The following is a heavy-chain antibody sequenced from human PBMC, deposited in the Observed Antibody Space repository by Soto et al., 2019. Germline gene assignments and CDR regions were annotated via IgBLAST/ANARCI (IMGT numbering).Heavy chain of an antibody. Sequence: EASVKVSCKASGGTFSSYAISWVRQAPGQGLEWMGGIIPIFGTANYAQKFQGRVTITADESTSTAYMELSSLRSEDTAVYYCARDPFQNSGSHYNWFDPWGQGTLVTVSS. CDR2: IIPIFGTA. CDR1: GGTFSSYA. CDR3: ARDPFQNSGSHYNWFDP. V-gene: IGHV1-69*13. J-gene: IGHJ5*02. D-gene: IGHD1-26*01.